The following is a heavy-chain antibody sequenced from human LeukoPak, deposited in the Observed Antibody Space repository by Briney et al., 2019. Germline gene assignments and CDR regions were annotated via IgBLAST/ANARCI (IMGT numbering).Heavy chain of an antibody. V-gene: IGHV1-2*06. J-gene: IGHJ4*02. D-gene: IGHD1-7*01. Sequence: ASMKVSCKASGYTFTGCYMHWVRQAPGQGLEWMGRINPNSGGTTYAQSFQGRVTLTRDTSISTAYMELSSLRSDDTAVYYCARGNLRELRGFVYWGQGTLVTVSS. CDR3: ARGNLRELRGFVY. CDR1: GYTFTGCY. CDR2: INPNSGGT.